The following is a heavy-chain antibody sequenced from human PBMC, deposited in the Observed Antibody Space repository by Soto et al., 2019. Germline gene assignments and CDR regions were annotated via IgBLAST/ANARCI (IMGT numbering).Heavy chain of an antibody. CDR2: ISGIGGST. D-gene: IGHD2-21*02. J-gene: IGHJ4*02. V-gene: IGHV3-23*01. CDR1: GFTFTSYA. Sequence: GGSLRLSCAASGFTFTSYAMSWVRQAPGKGLEWVSAISGIGGSTYYADSVKGRFIISRDNSKNTLYLQINSLRAEDTAVYYCAKFDVFLEVTDDYWGQGTLVTVSS. CDR3: AKFDVFLEVTDDY.